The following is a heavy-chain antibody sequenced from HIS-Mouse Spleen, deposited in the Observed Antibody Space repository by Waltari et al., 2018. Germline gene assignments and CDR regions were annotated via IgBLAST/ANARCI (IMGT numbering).Heavy chain of an antibody. CDR2: IYYSGST. Sequence: QLQLQESGTGLVKPSETLSLTCTVPGGSISSSRYYWGWIRQPPGKGLEWIGSIYYSGSTYYNPSLKSRVTISVDTSKNQFSLKLSSVTAADTAVYYCARDSVEDIVVVPAAVFDYWGQGTLVTVSS. V-gene: IGHV4-39*07. J-gene: IGHJ4*02. CDR1: GGSISSSRYY. D-gene: IGHD2-2*01. CDR3: ARDSVEDIVVVPAAVFDY.